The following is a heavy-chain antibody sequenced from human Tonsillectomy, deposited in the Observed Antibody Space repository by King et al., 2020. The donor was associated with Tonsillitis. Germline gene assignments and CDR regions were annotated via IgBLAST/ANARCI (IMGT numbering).Heavy chain of an antibody. CDR3: FTRQIRAVGKEDY. Sequence: VQLVESGGGLVQPGESLKLSGAASRFTFSGPTIAWVRRASGRGWEGVCRIERKAYNQATHYGASLKDRFTISRDDSKNTAYLQMNSLTTEDTAVYYCFTRQIRAVGKEDYWGQGTLVTVSS. V-gene: IGHV3-73*02. CDR2: IERKAYNQAT. CDR1: RFTFSGPT. D-gene: IGHD6-13*01. J-gene: IGHJ4*02.